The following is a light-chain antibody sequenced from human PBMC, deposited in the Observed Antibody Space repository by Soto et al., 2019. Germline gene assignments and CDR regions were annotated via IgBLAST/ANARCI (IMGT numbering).Light chain of an antibody. J-gene: IGKJ2*01. V-gene: IGKV1-39*01. CDR2: AAS. CDR1: QSISGY. CDR3: RQSYTVPYT. Sequence: DIQMTQSPSSLSASVGDRVTITCRASQSISGYLSWYYQRPGKAPKLLISAASTLQSGVPSRFSDSGSGTDFTLTISSLQPEDSATYYCRQSYTVPYTFGQGTKLEV.